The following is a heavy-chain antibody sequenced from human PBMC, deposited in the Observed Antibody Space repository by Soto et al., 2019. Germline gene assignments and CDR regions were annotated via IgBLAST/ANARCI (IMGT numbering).Heavy chain of an antibody. Sequence: GASGKVSCKASGYTFTSYYMHWVRQAPGQGLEWMGIINPSGGSTSYAQKFQGRVTMTRDTSTSTVYMELSSLRSEDTAVYYCARALTGTTPFDPWGQGTLVTVSS. CDR2: INPSGGST. CDR3: ARALTGTTPFDP. J-gene: IGHJ5*02. V-gene: IGHV1-46*03. CDR1: GYTFTSYY. D-gene: IGHD1-7*01.